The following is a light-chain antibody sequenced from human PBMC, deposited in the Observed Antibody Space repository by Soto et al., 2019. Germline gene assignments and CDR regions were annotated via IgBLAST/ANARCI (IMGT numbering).Light chain of an antibody. V-gene: IGLV2-8*01. CDR3: SSYAGSNSLI. Sequence: QSALTQPPSASGCLGQSVTISCTGTSSDVGGYNHVSWYQQHPGKAPKLLIYDVSHRPSGVPDRFSGSKSGNTASLTVSGLQADDEVDYYCSSYAGSNSLIFGTGTKLTVL. CDR1: SSDVGGYNH. CDR2: DVS. J-gene: IGLJ1*01.